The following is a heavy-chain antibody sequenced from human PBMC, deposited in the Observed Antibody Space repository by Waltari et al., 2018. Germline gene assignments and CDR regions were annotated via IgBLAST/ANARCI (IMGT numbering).Heavy chain of an antibody. D-gene: IGHD3-22*01. Sequence: QITLKESGPTLVRPAQTLPLTCSFSGFSLSTFGLGVGWIRQPPGKALEWLALIYWNDDKYYSPSLKNRLTITKDTSKNQVVLIMTNMDPVDTATYYCAHRPGHYNSGPYSWGQGILITVSS. CDR1: GFSLSTFGLG. CDR3: AHRPGHYNSGPYS. J-gene: IGHJ4*02. CDR2: IYWNDDK. V-gene: IGHV2-5*01.